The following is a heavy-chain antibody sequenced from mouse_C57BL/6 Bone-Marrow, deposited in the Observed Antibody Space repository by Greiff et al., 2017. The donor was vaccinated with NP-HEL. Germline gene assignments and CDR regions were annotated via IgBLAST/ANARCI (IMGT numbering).Heavy chain of an antibody. V-gene: IGHV1-64*01. J-gene: IGHJ3*01. Sequence: QVQLQQPGAELVKPGASVKLSCKASGYTFTSYWMHWVKQRPGQGLEWIGMIHPNSGSTNYNEKFKSKATLTVDKSSSTAYMQLSSLTSEDSAVYCCARGGGYDWFAYWGQGTLVTVSA. CDR2: IHPNSGST. CDR3: ARGGGYDWFAY. D-gene: IGHD2-2*01. CDR1: GYTFTSYW.